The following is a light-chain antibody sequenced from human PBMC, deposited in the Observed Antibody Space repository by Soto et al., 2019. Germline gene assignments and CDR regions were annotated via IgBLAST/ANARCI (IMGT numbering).Light chain of an antibody. CDR3: SSYTSGTTPFV. CDR1: SSDVGGYNY. CDR2: HVS. V-gene: IGLV2-14*03. J-gene: IGLJ1*01. Sequence: QSALTQPASVSGSPGQSISIYCTGTSSDVGGYNYVSWYQRHPGKAPKLIIYHVSDRPSGVSDRFSASKSGDTASLTISGLQAEDEADYFCSSYTSGTTPFVFGTGTKVTVL.